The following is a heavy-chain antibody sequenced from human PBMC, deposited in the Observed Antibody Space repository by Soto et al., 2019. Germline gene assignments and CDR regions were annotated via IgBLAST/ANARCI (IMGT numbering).Heavy chain of an antibody. J-gene: IGHJ5*01. CDR3: AREVVAAGDS. CDR2: ISGSSSYI. CDR1: GSTFNSYT. V-gene: IGHV3-21*01. Sequence: GGSLRLSCAASGSTFNSYTMKWVRQAPGKGLEWVSSISGSSSYIYYADSLKGRFTISRDNAKNSLYLQMNSLRAEDTALYYGAREVVAAGDSWGQGPLVTVSS. D-gene: IGHD2-15*01.